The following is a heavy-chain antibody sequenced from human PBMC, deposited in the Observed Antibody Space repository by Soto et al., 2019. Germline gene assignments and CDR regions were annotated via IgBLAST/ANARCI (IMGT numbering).Heavy chain of an antibody. CDR3: ARAVDYDDFGP. D-gene: IGHD4-17*01. CDR1: GGSISSGDYY. J-gene: IGHJ5*02. Sequence: QVQLQESGPGLVKPSQTLSLTCTVSGGSISSGDYYWSWIRQPPGKGLEWIGYIYYSGSTYYNPSLKSRVTISVDTSKSQSALKLSSVTAADTAVYYCARAVDYDDFGPWGQGTLVTVSS. V-gene: IGHV4-30-4*01. CDR2: IYYSGST.